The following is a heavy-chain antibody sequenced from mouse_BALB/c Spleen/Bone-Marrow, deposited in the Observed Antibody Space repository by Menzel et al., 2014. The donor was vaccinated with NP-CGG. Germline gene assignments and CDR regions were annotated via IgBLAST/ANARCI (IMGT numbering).Heavy chain of an antibody. CDR1: GFTFRSYD. D-gene: IGHD3-2*01. J-gene: IGHJ3*01. V-gene: IGHV1S56*01. Sequence: VQLQQSGPELVKPGALVKISCKASGFTFRSYDINWVKQRPGQGLEWIGWIYPGDGSTKYNEKFKGKATLTADKSSSTAYMQLSSLTSDNSAVYFCARSGDSSGYGFAYWGLGTLVTVAA. CDR2: IYPGDGST. CDR3: ARSGDSSGYGFAY.